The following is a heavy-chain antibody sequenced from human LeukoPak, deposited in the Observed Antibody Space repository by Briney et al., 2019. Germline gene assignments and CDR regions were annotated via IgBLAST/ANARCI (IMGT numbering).Heavy chain of an antibody. J-gene: IGHJ4*02. CDR1: GFTFSSYE. CDR2: ISSSGSTI. CDR3: ARRLRRNYFDY. V-gene: IGHV3-48*03. Sequence: GGSLRLSCAASGFTFSSYEMNWVRQAPGKGLEWVSYISSSGSTIYYADSVKGRFTISRDNAKNSLYLQMNSLRAEDTAVYYCARRLRRNYFDYWGQGTLVTVPS. D-gene: IGHD4-17*01.